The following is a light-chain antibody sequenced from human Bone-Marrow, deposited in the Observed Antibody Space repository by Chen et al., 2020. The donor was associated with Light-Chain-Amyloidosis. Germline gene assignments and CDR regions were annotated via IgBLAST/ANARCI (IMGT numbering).Light chain of an antibody. Sequence: EIVLTQSPATLSLSPGERATLSCRASQSVSSYLAWYQQKPGQAPRLLIYDASNRATGIPDRFSGSGSGTDFTLTISSLEPEDFAFYYCQHRSNWPPLTFGQGTRLEIK. CDR2: DAS. CDR1: QSVSSY. CDR3: QHRSNWPPLT. V-gene: IGKV3-11*01. J-gene: IGKJ5*01.